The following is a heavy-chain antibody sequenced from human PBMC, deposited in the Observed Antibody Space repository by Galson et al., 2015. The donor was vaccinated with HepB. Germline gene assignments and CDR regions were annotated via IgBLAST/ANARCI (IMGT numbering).Heavy chain of an antibody. CDR1: GYIFTNYG. Sequence: SVKVSCKASGYIFTNYGINWVRQAPGQGLEWMGWISVYNGNTKYAQKFQGRVTMTTDTSTSTAYMDLRSLRSDDTAVYYCARDLTYYYDSMGYYPDGHDYWGQGTLVTVSS. J-gene: IGHJ4*02. CDR3: ARDLTYYYDSMGYYPDGHDY. CDR2: ISVYNGNT. V-gene: IGHV1-18*01. D-gene: IGHD3-22*01.